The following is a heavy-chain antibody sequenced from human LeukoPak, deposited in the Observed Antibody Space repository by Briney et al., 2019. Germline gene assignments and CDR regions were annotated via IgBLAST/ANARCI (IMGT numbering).Heavy chain of an antibody. CDR3: SRGPIQLWVHNGVDV. V-gene: IGHV3-49*04. CDR1: GYNLGDHS. D-gene: IGHD5-18*01. J-gene: IGHJ6*02. CDR2: IRGKAYSGTT. Sequence: GGSLRLSCTTSGYNLGDHSMTWVRHAPGKGLEWVGFIRGKAYSGTTEYTASVKGRLTISIDDSKSVVYLQMNSLKSEDTAVYYCSRGPIQLWVHNGVDVWGQGTTVTVSS.